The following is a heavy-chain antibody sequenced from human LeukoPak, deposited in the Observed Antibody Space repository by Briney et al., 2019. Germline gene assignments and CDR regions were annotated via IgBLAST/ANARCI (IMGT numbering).Heavy chain of an antibody. V-gene: IGHV4-38-2*01. CDR3: ARNVSADFSNRHHKWFDP. J-gene: IGHJ5*02. Sequence: PSETLSLTCGVSGHSMISDYYWGWIRQPPGKGLEWIGSIYHSGSTHYNPSLKSRVTISVDTSKNQFSLKLSSVTASDTAIYCCARNVSADFSNRHHKWFDPWGQGTLVTVTS. CDR1: GHSMISDYY. CDR2: IYHSGST. D-gene: IGHD2-8*01.